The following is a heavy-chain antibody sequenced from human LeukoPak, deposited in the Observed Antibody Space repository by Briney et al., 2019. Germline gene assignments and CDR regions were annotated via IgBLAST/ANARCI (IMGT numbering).Heavy chain of an antibody. J-gene: IGHJ4*02. D-gene: IGHD3-9*01. CDR2: INHSGST. CDR3: ARGPPYYDILTGLARAEEKYFDY. V-gene: IGHV4-34*01. Sequence: SGTLSLTCAVYGGSFSGYYWSWIRQPPGKGLEWIGEINHSGSTNYNPSLKSRVTISVDTSKNQFSLKLSSVTAADTAVYYCARGPPYYDILTGLARAEEKYFDYWGQGTLVTVSS. CDR1: GGSFSGYY.